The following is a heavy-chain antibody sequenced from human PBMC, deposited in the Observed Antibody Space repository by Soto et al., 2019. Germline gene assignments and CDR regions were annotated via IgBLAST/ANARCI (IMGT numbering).Heavy chain of an antibody. V-gene: IGHV3-33*01. CDR3: AREKFPIAAAGYYFDY. CDR2: IWYDGSNK. D-gene: IGHD6-13*01. Sequence: GGSLRLSCAASGFTFSSYGMHWVRQAPGKGLEWVAVIWYDGSNKYYADSVKGRFTISRDNSKNTLYLQMNSLRAEDTAVYYCAREKFPIAAAGYYFDYWGQGTLVTVSS. J-gene: IGHJ4*02. CDR1: GFTFSSYG.